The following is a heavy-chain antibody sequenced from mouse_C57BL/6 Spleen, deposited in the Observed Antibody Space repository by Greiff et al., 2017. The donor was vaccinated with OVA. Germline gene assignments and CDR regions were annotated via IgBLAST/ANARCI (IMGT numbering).Heavy chain of an antibody. CDR3: TRDGGSSPCDY. CDR1: GYTFTDYE. CDR2: IDPETGGT. D-gene: IGHD1-1*01. V-gene: IGHV1-15*01. Sequence: VQLQQSGAELVRPGASVTLSCKASGYTFTDYEMHWVKQTPVHGLEWIGAIDPETGGTAYNQKFKGKAILTADKSSSTAYMELRSLTSEDSAVYYCTRDGGSSPCDYWGQGTTLTVSS. J-gene: IGHJ2*01.